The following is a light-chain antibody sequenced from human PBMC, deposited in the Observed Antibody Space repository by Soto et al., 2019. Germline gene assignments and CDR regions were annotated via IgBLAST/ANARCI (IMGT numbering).Light chain of an antibody. CDR2: GAS. Sequence: EIVMTQSPATLSVSPGERATLSCRASQSVSSNLAWYQQKPGQAPRLLICGASTRATGIPARFSGSGSGTEFTLTIGSLQSEDFAVYYCQQYNNWPPLTFGGGTKVEIK. CDR3: QQYNNWPPLT. CDR1: QSVSSN. J-gene: IGKJ4*01. V-gene: IGKV3-15*01.